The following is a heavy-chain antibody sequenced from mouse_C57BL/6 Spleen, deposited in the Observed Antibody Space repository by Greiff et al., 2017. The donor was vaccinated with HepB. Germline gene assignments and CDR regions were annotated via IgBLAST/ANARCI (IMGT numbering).Heavy chain of an antibody. J-gene: IGHJ1*03. D-gene: IGHD2-1*01. CDR1: GYTFTSYW. CDR3: ARSGGNYWYFDV. V-gene: IGHV1-53*01. CDR2: IKPSNGGT. Sequence: VQLQQPGTELVKPGASVKLSCKASGYTFTSYWMHWVKQRPGQGLEWIGNIKPSNGGTNYNEKFKSKATLTVDQSSSTAYMQLSSLTSEDSAVYNCARSGGNYWYFDVWGTVATVTVSS.